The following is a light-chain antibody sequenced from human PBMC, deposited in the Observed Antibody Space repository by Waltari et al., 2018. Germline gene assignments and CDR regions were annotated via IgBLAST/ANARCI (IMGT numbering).Light chain of an antibody. CDR1: SSDVGGYNY. V-gene: IGLV2-14*01. Sequence: QSALTQPASVSGSPGQAFTISCPGTSSDVGGYNYVSWYQQHPGKAPKLMIYDVSKRPSGVSNRCSGSRSGNTASLTISGLPAEDESDYYCSSYTNTNSWLFGGGTKLTVL. J-gene: IGLJ3*02. CDR2: DVS. CDR3: SSYTNTNSWL.